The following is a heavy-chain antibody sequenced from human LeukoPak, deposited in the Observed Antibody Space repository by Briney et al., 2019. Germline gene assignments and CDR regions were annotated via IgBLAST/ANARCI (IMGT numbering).Heavy chain of an antibody. V-gene: IGHV4-39*01. CDR1: GGSISSSSYY. J-gene: IGHJ5*02. CDR2: IYYSGST. D-gene: IGHD6-13*01. Sequence: SETLSLTCTVSGGSISSSSYYWGWIRQPPGKGLEWIGSIYYSGSTYYNPSLKSRVTISVDTSKNQFSLKLSSVTAADTAVYYCARGIGSSWYNWFDPWGQGTLVTVSS. CDR3: ARGIGSSWYNWFDP.